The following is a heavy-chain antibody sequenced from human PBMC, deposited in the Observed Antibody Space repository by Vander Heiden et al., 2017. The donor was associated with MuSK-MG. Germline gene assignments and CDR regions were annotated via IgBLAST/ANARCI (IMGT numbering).Heavy chain of an antibody. CDR1: GFTFSSYA. Sequence: ELQLLESGGGWVQPGGSLRLVCSASGFTFSSYAINWVRQAPGKGLEWVSTIINSGGSTFYADSVKGRFTISRDNSKNTLYLQMSRLRGDDTAVYFCAKDRGIRGRFFDFWGQRTLVTVSS. D-gene: IGHD1-26*01. J-gene: IGHJ4*02. V-gene: IGHV3-23*01. CDR3: AKDRGIRGRFFDF. CDR2: IINSGGST.